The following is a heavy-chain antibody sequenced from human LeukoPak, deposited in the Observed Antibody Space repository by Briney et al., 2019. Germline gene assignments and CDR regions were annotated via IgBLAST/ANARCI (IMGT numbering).Heavy chain of an antibody. CDR2: ISSSGSTI. D-gene: IGHD3-10*01. V-gene: IGHV3-48*03. Sequence: PGGSLRLSCAASGFTFSSYEMNWVRQAPGKGLEWVSYISSSGSTIYYADSVNGRCTISRDKAKNSLYLQMNSLRAEDTAVYYCARFTKAAMVRGVHFDYWGQGTLVTVSS. J-gene: IGHJ4*02. CDR1: GFTFSSYE. CDR3: ARFTKAAMVRGVHFDY.